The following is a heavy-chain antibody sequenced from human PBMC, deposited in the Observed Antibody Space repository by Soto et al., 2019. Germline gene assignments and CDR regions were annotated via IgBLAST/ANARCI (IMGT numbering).Heavy chain of an antibody. J-gene: IGHJ2*01. CDR1: GGSISSYY. D-gene: IGHD4-17*01. CDR3: ASRDDDYGDYRYFDL. V-gene: IGHV4-59*08. Sequence: QVQLQESGPGLVKPSETLSLTCTVSGGSISSYYWSWIRQPPGKGLEWIGYIYYSGSTNYNPSLKSRVTISVDTSKNQFSLKLSSVTAADTAVYYGASRDDDYGDYRYFDLWGRGTLVTVSS. CDR2: IYYSGST.